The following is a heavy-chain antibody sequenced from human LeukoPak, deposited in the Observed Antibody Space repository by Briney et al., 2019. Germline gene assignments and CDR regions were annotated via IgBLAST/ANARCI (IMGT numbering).Heavy chain of an antibody. D-gene: IGHD6-13*01. J-gene: IGHJ4*02. Sequence: PSETLSLTCTVSGDSIGNSNYYWAWVRQPPGKGLEWLRSIFYSGSTYYNPSLKSRVTISVDTSKNQFSLNLHSVTAADTATYYCARRGITYSSSFFAYWGQGTLVTVSS. CDR2: IFYSGST. CDR3: ARRGITYSSSFFAY. V-gene: IGHV4-39*01. CDR1: GDSIGNSNYY.